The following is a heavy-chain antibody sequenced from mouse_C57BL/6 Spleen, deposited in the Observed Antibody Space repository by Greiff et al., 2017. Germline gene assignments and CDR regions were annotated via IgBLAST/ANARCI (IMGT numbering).Heavy chain of an antibody. CDR3: ARRRWDGFDY. CDR1: GYSFTSYY. Sequence: VQGVESGPELVKPGASVKISCKASGYSFTSYYIHWVKQRPGQGLEWIGWIYPGSGNTKYNEKFKGKATLTADTSSSTAYMQLSSLTSEDSAVYYCARRRWDGFDYWGQGTTLTVSS. V-gene: IGHV1-66*01. CDR2: IYPGSGNT. J-gene: IGHJ2*01. D-gene: IGHD4-1*01.